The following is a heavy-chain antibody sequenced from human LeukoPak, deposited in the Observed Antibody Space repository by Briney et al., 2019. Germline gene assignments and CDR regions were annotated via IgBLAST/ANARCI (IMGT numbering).Heavy chain of an antibody. V-gene: IGHV4-34*01. D-gene: IGHD6-13*01. Sequence: SETLSLTCAVYGGSFSGYYWSWIRQPPGKGLEWIGEINHSGSTNYNPSLKSRVTISVDTSKNQFSLKLSSVTAADTAVHYCATTSGYSSRGPDYWGQGTLVTVSS. CDR1: GGSFSGYY. CDR2: INHSGST. CDR3: ATTSGYSSRGPDY. J-gene: IGHJ4*02.